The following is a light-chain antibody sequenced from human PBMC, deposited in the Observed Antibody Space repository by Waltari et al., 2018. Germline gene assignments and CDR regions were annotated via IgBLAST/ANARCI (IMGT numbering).Light chain of an antibody. CDR1: TSDVGKCNL. J-gene: IGLJ3*02. V-gene: IGLV2-23*02. Sequence: QSALTQTATVSGSPGQSITISCTGTTSDVGKCNLVSWYQQHPGKAPTLIIYDVNKRPSGVSNRCSGSKSGNTASLTISGLQAADEADYYCCSYAGSAISVFGGGTKVTVL. CDR3: CSYAGSAISV. CDR2: DVN.